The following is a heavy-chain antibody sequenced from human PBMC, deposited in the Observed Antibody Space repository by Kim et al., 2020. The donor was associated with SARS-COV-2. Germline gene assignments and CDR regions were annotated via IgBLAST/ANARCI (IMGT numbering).Heavy chain of an antibody. CDR3: ARGAVAGT. V-gene: IGHV4-59*01. J-gene: IGHJ4*02. Sequence: SETLSLTCTVSGGSISSYYWSWIRQPPGKGLEWIGNIYYSGITNYNRSLKSRVTVSVDASKNQFSLKLSSVTAADTAVYYCARGAVAGTWGQGTLVAVSS. CDR1: GGSISSYY. D-gene: IGHD6-19*01. CDR2: IYYSGIT.